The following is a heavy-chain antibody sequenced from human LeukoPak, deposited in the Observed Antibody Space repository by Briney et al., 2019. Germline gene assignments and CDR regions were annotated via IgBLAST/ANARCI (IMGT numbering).Heavy chain of an antibody. CDR2: IRSKANSYAT. J-gene: IGHJ4*02. V-gene: IGHV3-73*01. Sequence: GGSLRLSCAASGFTFSGSAMHWVRQASGKGLEWVGRIRSKANSYATAYAASVKGRFTISRDDSKNTAYQQMNSLKTEDTAVYYCARIAAAGTSPYWGQGTLVTVSS. CDR3: ARIAAAGTSPY. D-gene: IGHD6-13*01. CDR1: GFTFSGSA.